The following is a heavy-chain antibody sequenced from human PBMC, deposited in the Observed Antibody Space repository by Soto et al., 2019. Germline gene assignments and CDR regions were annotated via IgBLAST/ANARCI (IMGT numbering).Heavy chain of an antibody. J-gene: IGHJ6*02. CDR3: ARVDYDRGYSVDV. CDR2: ISPYNGYS. CDR1: GYTFTAYG. Sequence: QVQLVQSGAEVKKPGASVTVSCKTSGYTFTAYGIIWVRQAPGQGLEWMGWISPYNGYSYFAHKLGRRFITTTDTSTATAYMELRSLSSGDTAVYYCARVDYDRGYSVDVWGQGTTVTVSS. D-gene: IGHD3-9*01. V-gene: IGHV1-18*04.